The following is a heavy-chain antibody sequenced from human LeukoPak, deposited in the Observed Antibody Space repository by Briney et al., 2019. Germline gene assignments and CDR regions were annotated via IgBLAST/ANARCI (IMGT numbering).Heavy chain of an antibody. V-gene: IGHV3-30*19. CDR2: ISYDGSNK. Sequence: GGSLRLSCAASGFIFSNYGMHWVRQAPGKGLEWVAVISYDGSNKYYADSVKGRFTISRDNSKNTLYLQMNSLRAEDTAVYYCASDPGYSSGWSEFDYWGQGTLVTASS. CDR3: ASDPGYSSGWSEFDY. J-gene: IGHJ4*02. D-gene: IGHD6-19*01. CDR1: GFIFSNYG.